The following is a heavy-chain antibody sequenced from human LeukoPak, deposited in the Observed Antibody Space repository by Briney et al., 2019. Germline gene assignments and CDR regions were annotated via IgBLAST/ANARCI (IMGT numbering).Heavy chain of an antibody. J-gene: IGHJ4*02. D-gene: IGHD1-26*01. CDR2: IKQDGSEK. V-gene: IGHV3-7*01. CDR1: GFTFRSYW. Sequence: PGGSLRLSCAASGFTFRSYWVSWVRQAPGKGLEWVANIKQDGSEKYYVDSVKGRFTISRDNAKNSLYLQMNSLRAEDTAVYFCARDKVGGRANDYWGQGTLVTVSS. CDR3: ARDKVGGRANDY.